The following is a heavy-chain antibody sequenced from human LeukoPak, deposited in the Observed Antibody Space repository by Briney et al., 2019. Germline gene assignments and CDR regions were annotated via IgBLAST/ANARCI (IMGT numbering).Heavy chain of an antibody. J-gene: IGHJ4*02. V-gene: IGHV1-8*03. CDR1: GYTFTSYD. CDR2: MNPYSGNT. CDR3: ARLPRGYYGSGSRSDY. D-gene: IGHD3-10*01. Sequence: ASVKVSCKASGYTFTSYDINWVRQATGQGLEWMGYMNPYSGNTGYAQNFQGRVTLTRNTSISTAYMELSRLRSDDTAVYYCARLPRGYYGSGSRSDYWGQGTLVTVSS.